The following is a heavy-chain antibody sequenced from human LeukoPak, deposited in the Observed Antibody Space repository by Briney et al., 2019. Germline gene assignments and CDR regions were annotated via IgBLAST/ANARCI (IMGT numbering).Heavy chain of an antibody. CDR2: TYHSGST. Sequence: SQTLSLTCAVSGGSISSGGYSWSWIRQPPGKGLEWIGYTYHSGSTYYNPSLKSRVTISVDRSKNQFSLKLSSVTAADTAVYYCASGYSYGYDYWGQGTLVTVSS. CDR1: GGSISSGGYS. CDR3: ASGYSYGYDY. D-gene: IGHD5-18*01. J-gene: IGHJ4*02. V-gene: IGHV4-30-2*01.